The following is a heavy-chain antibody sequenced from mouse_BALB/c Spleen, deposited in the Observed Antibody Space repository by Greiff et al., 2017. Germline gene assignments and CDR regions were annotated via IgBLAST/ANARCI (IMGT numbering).Heavy chain of an antibody. J-gene: IGHJ1*01. D-gene: IGHD1-1*01. V-gene: IGHV3-6*02. CDR2: ISYDGSN. CDR3: ARDRGGSVGRYFDV. CDR1: GYSITSGYY. Sequence: EVKLEESGPGLVKPSQSLSLTCSVTGYSITSGYYWNWIRQFPGNKLEWMGYISYDGSNNYNPSLKNRISITRDTSKNQFFLKLNSVTTEDTATYYCARDRGGSVGRYFDVWGAGTTVTVSS.